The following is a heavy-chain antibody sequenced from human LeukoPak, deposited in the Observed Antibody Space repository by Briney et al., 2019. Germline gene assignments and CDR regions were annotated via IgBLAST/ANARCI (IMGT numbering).Heavy chain of an antibody. D-gene: IGHD5-12*01. CDR2: FYYSGTS. V-gene: IGHV4-39*01. CDR1: GGSISSSSYV. Sequence: SETLSLTCTVSGGSISSSSYVWGWIRQPPGKGLEWIGSFYYSGTSYYNPSLASRVTISVDTSNNQFSLKLSSVTAADTAVYYCARLPAGRNSGCWFDPWGQGTLVTVSS. CDR3: ARLPAGRNSGCWFDP. J-gene: IGHJ5*02.